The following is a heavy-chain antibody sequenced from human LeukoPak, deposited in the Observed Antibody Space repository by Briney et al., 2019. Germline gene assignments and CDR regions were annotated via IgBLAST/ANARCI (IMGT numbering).Heavy chain of an antibody. D-gene: IGHD1-26*01. Sequence: GGPLRLSCAASGFTFSNYNINWVRQAPGKGLERVSFISSSSSTIYYADSVKGRFTISRDNAKNSLYLQMNSLRAEDTAVYYCARSLGTYSYFDYWGQGTLVTVSS. CDR3: ARSLGTYSYFDY. CDR2: ISSSSSTI. CDR1: GFTFSNYN. V-gene: IGHV3-48*04. J-gene: IGHJ4*02.